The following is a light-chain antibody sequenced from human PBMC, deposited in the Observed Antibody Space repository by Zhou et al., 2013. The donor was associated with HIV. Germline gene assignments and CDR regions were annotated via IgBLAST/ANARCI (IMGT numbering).Light chain of an antibody. CDR1: QSISSY. CDR3: QQANSFPFT. Sequence: DIHMTQSPSSLSASVGDRVTITCRASQSISSYLNWYQQKPGKAPKVLIYAASSLQSGVPSRFSGSGSGTDFTLTISSLQPEDFATYYCQQANSFPFTFGPGTKVDIK. J-gene: IGKJ3*01. CDR2: AAS. V-gene: IGKV1-39*01.